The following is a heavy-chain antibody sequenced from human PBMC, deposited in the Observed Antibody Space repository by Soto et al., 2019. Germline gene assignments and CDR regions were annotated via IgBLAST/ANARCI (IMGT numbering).Heavy chain of an antibody. CDR3: ARGIKYGDYSRWFDP. CDR1: GYTFTSYD. Sequence: QVQLVQSGAEVKKPGASVKVSCKASGYTFTSYDINWVRQATGQGFEYLGWTNPNSGNTGYVKKFQGRVTMTRDTSMSTAYMELSSLRSEDTAMYYCARGIKYGDYSRWFDPWGPGTLVTVSS. V-gene: IGHV1-8*01. CDR2: TNPNSGNT. J-gene: IGHJ5*02. D-gene: IGHD4-17*01.